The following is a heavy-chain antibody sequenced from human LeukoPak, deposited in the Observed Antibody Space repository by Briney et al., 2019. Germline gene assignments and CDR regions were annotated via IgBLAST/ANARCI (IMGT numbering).Heavy chain of an antibody. D-gene: IGHD1-26*01. CDR2: ITGNGDIT. V-gene: IGHV3-64D*09. CDR3: VKDLSGRYAFDY. Sequence: GRSLRLSCSASGFTFSTYTMHWVRQAPGKGLEYVSSITGNGDITFYADSLKGRFTISRDNSKNTVYLQMSSLRAEDTAVYHCVKDLSGRYAFDYWGQGTLVTVSS. CDR1: GFTFSTYT. J-gene: IGHJ4*02.